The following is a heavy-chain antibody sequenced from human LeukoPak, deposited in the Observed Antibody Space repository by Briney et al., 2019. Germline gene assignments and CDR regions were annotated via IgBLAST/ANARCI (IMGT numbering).Heavy chain of an antibody. V-gene: IGHV3-53*01. CDR2: IYSGGST. J-gene: IGHJ3*02. D-gene: IGHD4-23*01. CDR3: ASPTVVTPEAFDI. CDR1: GLTASTNY. Sequence: GGSLRLSCAASGLTASTNYMSWVRQPPGKGLDWFSVIYSGGSTYYADSVKGRFTISRDNSKNTLYLQMNSLRAEDTAVYYCASPTVVTPEAFDIWGQGTMVTASS.